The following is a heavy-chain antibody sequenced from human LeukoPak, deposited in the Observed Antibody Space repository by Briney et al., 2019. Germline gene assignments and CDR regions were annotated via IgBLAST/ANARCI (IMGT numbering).Heavy chain of an antibody. CDR1: GYSFTNYW. Sequence: GESLKISCKGSGYSFTNYWIGWVRQMPGKGLEWMGIIYPGDSDTRYSPSFQGQVTISADKSISTAYLQWSSLKASDTAMYYCAILPRGGHCSGGSCYFIGFDYWGQGTLVTVSS. CDR2: IYPGDSDT. CDR3: AILPRGGHCSGGSCYFIGFDY. D-gene: IGHD2-15*01. V-gene: IGHV5-51*01. J-gene: IGHJ4*02.